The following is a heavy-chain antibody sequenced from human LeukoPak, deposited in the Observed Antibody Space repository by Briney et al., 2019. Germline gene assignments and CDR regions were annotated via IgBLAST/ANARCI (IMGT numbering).Heavy chain of an antibody. CDR3: ARESSSWYLGVFDH. V-gene: IGHV3-20*04. Sequence: GGSLRLSCAASTFTFDDYGMSWVRQAPGKGLEWVSGINWNGGSTGYADSVKGRFTISRDNAKNSLYLQMNSLRAEDTALYYCARESSSWYLGVFDHWGQGTLVTVSS. D-gene: IGHD6-13*01. J-gene: IGHJ4*02. CDR2: INWNGGST. CDR1: TFTFDDYG.